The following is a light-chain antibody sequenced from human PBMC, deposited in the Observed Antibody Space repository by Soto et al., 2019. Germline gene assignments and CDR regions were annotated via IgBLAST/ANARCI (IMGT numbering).Light chain of an antibody. CDR2: DAS. CDR1: QSISSY. Sequence: EVVLTQSPDTLSLPPGERATLSCRASQSISSYLAWYQQKPGQAPRLLIYDASNRATGIPARFSGSGSGTDFTLTISSLEPEDFAVYYCQQRSNWPPSLTFGGGTKVDIK. V-gene: IGKV3-11*01. J-gene: IGKJ4*01. CDR3: QQRSNWPPSLT.